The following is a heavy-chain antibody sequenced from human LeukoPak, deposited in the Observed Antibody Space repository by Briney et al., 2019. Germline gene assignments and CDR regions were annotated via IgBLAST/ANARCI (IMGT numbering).Heavy chain of an antibody. CDR1: GFTFSSYS. CDR2: ISSSSSCI. V-gene: IGHV3-21*01. CDR3: ARDPKGSSSGYFDY. D-gene: IGHD6-6*01. Sequence: GGSLRLSCAASGFTFSSYSMNWVRQAPGKGLEWVSSISSSSSCIYYADSVKGRFTISRDNAKNSLYLQMNSLRAEDTAVYYCARDPKGSSSGYFDYWGQGTLVTVSS. J-gene: IGHJ4*02.